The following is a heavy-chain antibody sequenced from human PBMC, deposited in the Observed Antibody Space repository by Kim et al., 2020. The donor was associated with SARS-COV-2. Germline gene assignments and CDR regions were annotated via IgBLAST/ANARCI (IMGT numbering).Heavy chain of an antibody. CDR1: GYTFTSYG. CDR2: ISAYNGNT. V-gene: IGHV1-18*01. D-gene: IGHD3-3*01. Sequence: ASVKVSCKASGYTFTSYGISWVRQAPGQGLEWMGWISAYNGNTNYAQKLQGRVTMTTDTSTSTAYMELRSLRSDDTAVYYCASTCITIFGVVIALDYWGQRTLVSVST. CDR3: ASTCITIFGVVIALDY. J-gene: IGHJ4*02.